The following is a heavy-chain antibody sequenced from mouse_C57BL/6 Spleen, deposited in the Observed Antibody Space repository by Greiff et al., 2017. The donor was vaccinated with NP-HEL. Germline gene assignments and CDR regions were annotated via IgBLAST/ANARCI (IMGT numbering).Heavy chain of an antibody. J-gene: IGHJ2*01. Sequence: QVQLQQSGAELVKPGASVKISCKASGYAFSSYWMNWVKQRPGKGLEWIGQIYPGDGDTNYNGKFKGKATLTADKSSSTAYMQLSSLTSEDSAVYFCARRATLYYYYDASSYFDYWGQGTTLTVSS. CDR3: ARRATLYYYYDASSYFDY. CDR2: IYPGDGDT. D-gene: IGHD2-4*01. V-gene: IGHV1-80*01. CDR1: GYAFSSYW.